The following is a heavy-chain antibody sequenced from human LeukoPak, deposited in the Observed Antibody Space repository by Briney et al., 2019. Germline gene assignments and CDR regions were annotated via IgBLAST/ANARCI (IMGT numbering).Heavy chain of an antibody. J-gene: IGHJ4*02. CDR2: INPNSGGT. D-gene: IGHD6-19*01. CDR1: GYTFTGYY. Sequence: ASVKVSCKASGYTFTGYYMHWVRQAPGQGLEWMGWINPNSGGTNYAQKFQGRVTMTRDTSISTAYMELSRLRSDDTAVYYCARGLGIAVARDLFDYWGQGTPVTVSS. CDR3: ARGLGIAVARDLFDY. V-gene: IGHV1-2*02.